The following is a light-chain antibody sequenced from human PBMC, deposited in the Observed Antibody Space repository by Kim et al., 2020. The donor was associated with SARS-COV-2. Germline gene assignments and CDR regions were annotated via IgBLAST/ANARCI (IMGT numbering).Light chain of an antibody. V-gene: IGLV1-47*01. CDR3: AGWDARLRGWV. CDR2: RND. J-gene: IGLJ3*02. Sequence: ELTQPPSASGAPGQRVTISCSGSNSNIGRDYVYWYQQLPRTAPKLLICRNDQQPSGVPDRFSGSKSGTSASLAISGLRSEDEADYYCAGWDARLRGWVFGGGTQLTVL. CDR1: NSNIGRDY.